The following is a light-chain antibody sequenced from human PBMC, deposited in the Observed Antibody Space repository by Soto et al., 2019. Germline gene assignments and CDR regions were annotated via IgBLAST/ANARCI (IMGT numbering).Light chain of an antibody. Sequence: ESVLTQSPGTLSLSPGERATLSCRASQSVTNRYFAWYQQRPGQAPRLLIYGISNRATGIPERFSGSGSGTDFTLTISRLEREDFVVYYCQQYSSLPHTFGQGTKLEVK. CDR3: QQYSSLPHT. V-gene: IGKV3-20*01. J-gene: IGKJ2*01. CDR2: GIS. CDR1: QSVTNRY.